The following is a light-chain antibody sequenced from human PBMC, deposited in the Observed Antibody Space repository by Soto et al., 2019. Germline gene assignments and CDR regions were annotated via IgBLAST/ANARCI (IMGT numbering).Light chain of an antibody. CDR1: SSNIGAGYD. CDR2: GNS. V-gene: IGLV1-40*01. Sequence: QSVLTQPPSVSGAPGQRVTISCSGSSSNIGAGYDVHWYQQFPGTAPRLLIYGNSNRPSGVPDRFSGSKSGTSASLAITGLQAEDEADYFCKSYAGSNTYVFGSGTKVTVL. J-gene: IGLJ1*01. CDR3: KSYAGSNTYV.